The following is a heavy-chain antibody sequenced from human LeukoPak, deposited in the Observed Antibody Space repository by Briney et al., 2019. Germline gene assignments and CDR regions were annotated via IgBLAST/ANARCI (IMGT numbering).Heavy chain of an antibody. Sequence: SETLSLTCAVYGGSFSGYYWSWIRQPPGKGLEWIGEINHSGSTNYDPSLKSRVTISVDTSKNQFSLKLSSVTAADTAVYYCARSDSSGYYLDYWGQGTPVTVSS. V-gene: IGHV4-34*01. CDR2: INHSGST. CDR1: GGSFSGYY. J-gene: IGHJ4*02. D-gene: IGHD3-22*01. CDR3: ARSDSSGYYLDY.